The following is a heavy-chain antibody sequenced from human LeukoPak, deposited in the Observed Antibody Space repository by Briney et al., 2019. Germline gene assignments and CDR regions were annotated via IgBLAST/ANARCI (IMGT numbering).Heavy chain of an antibody. Sequence: KPSETLSLTCAVYGGSFSGYYWSWIRQPPGKGLEWIGEINHSGSTNYNPSLKSRVTISVDTSKNQFSLKLSSVTAADTAVYYCARMRFGELFPRYWYFDLWGRGTLVTVSS. V-gene: IGHV4-34*01. CDR1: GGSFSGYY. J-gene: IGHJ2*01. CDR2: INHSGST. D-gene: IGHD3-10*01. CDR3: ARMRFGELFPRYWYFDL.